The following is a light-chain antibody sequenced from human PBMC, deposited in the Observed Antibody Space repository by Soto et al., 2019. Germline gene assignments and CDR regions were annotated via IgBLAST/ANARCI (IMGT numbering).Light chain of an antibody. CDR2: AVS. V-gene: IGLV2-14*01. J-gene: IGLJ3*02. Sequence: QSALTQPASLSGSPGQSITISCTGTNSDIGAYSRVCWYQQHPGKVPKLMIFAVSNRPSGVSNRFSGSKSGNTASLTISGLLAEDEADYYCVSYTNSDSWVFGGGTKVTVL. CDR1: NSDIGAYSR. CDR3: VSYTNSDSWV.